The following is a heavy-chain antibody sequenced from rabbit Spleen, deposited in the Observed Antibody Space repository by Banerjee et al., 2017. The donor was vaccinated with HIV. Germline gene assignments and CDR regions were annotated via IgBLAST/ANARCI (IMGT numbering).Heavy chain of an antibody. J-gene: IGHJ6*01. V-gene: IGHV1S40*01. CDR3: ARDTSSSFSSYGMDL. CDR2: IDTGDGDT. Sequence: QSLEESGGDLVKPGASLTLTCTASGLDFSSSYWICWVRQAPGKRPEWIACIDTGDGDTYYANWAKGRFTISKTSSTTVTLQMTSLTAADTATYFCARDTSSSFSSYGMDLWGPGTLVTVS. CDR1: GLDFSSSYW. D-gene: IGHD1-1*01.